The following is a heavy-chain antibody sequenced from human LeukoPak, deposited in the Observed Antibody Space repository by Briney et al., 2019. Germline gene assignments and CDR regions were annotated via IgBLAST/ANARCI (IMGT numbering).Heavy chain of an antibody. J-gene: IGHJ4*02. CDR2: INTNTGNP. V-gene: IGHV7-4-1*02. D-gene: IGHD6-19*01. Sequence: ASVKVSCKASGGTFSSYAISWVRQAPGQGLEWMGWINTNTGNPTYAQGFTRRFVFSLDTSVSTAYLQISSLKAEDTAVYYCAREVPGYSSGWYLDYWGQGTLVTVSS. CDR3: AREVPGYSSGWYLDY. CDR1: GGTFSSYA.